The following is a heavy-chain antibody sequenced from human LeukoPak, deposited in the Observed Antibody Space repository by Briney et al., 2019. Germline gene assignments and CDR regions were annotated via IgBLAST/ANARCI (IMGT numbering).Heavy chain of an antibody. V-gene: IGHV3-9*01. D-gene: IGHD6-13*01. Sequence: GGSLRLSCAASGFTFSSHGMNWVRQAPGKGLEWVSGISWNSGSIGYADSVKGRFTISRDNAKNSLYLQMNSLRAEDTALYYCAKGGDSSSWYDYYYYMDVWGKGTTVTISS. CDR3: AKGGDSSSWYDYYYYMDV. CDR2: ISWNSGSI. J-gene: IGHJ6*03. CDR1: GFTFSSHG.